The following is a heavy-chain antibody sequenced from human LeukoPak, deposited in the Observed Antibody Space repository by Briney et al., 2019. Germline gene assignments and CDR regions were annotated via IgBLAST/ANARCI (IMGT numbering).Heavy chain of an antibody. D-gene: IGHD3-10*01. V-gene: IGHV4-34*01. CDR3: ARHLRGSGSYSY. CDR2: INHSGST. J-gene: IGHJ4*02. CDR1: GGSFSGYY. Sequence: SETLSLTCAVYGGSFSGYYWSWIRQPPGKGLEWIGEINHSGSTNYNPSLKSRVTTSVDTSKNQFSLKLSSVTAADTAVYYCARHLRGSGSYSYWGQGTLVTVSS.